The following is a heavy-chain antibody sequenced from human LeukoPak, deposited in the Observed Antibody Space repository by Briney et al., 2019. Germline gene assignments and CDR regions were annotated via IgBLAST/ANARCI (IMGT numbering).Heavy chain of an antibody. CDR2: INPDSGFT. V-gene: IGHV1-2*02. CDR3: APTSEAYTSNWSV. Sequence: ASVKVACKTSGYRFSDDYMHWVRQAPGQGLEWMGWINPDSGFTNYAQKFQGRVIMTRDTSISTAYMEVRRLRYDDTAMYYCAPTSEAYTSNWSVWGQGTLVTVSP. D-gene: IGHD3-16*01. J-gene: IGHJ4*02. CDR1: GYRFSDDY.